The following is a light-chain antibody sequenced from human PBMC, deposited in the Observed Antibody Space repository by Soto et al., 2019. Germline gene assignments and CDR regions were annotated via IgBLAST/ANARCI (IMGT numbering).Light chain of an antibody. V-gene: IGKV3-20*01. CDR1: QSVSSTY. CDR2: GAS. J-gene: IGKJ1*01. CDR3: QQYGSSPPWT. Sequence: EIVLTQSPGTLSLSPWERATLSCRASQSVSSTYLVWYQQKPGQAPRLLIYGASSRATGIPDRFSGSGSGTDFTLTISRLEPEDFAVYYCQQYGSSPPWTFGQGTKVDIK.